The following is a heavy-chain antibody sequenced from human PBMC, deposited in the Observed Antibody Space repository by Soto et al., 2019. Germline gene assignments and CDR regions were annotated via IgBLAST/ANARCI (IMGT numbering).Heavy chain of an antibody. D-gene: IGHD1-26*01. CDR3: ARWISGGYSAWFDP. J-gene: IGHJ5*02. CDR2: INVDNGET. CDR1: GYNFMRYG. Sequence: QVQLVQSGAEVKKPGASVKVSCKASGYNFMRYGFTWVRQAPGQGLEWMGWINVDNGETKYPQKIQGRVTMTTDTSRSTVYMEPRSLTSDDPAVYYCARWISGGYSAWFDPWGHGTLVTVSS. V-gene: IGHV1-18*04.